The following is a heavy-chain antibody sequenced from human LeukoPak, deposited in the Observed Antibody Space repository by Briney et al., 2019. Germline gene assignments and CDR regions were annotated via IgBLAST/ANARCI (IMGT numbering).Heavy chain of an antibody. CDR1: GFIFSNYA. CDR2: LSIINATP. Sequence: PGGSLRLSCAASGFIFSNYAMSWVRQAPGKGLEWVSTLSIINATPYYADSMRGRFTNSRDNSKNTLYLQMNSLRAEDTAIYYCAKVYYDILTGYSRHFDYWGQGILVTVSS. V-gene: IGHV3-23*01. D-gene: IGHD3-9*01. J-gene: IGHJ4*02. CDR3: AKVYYDILTGYSRHFDY.